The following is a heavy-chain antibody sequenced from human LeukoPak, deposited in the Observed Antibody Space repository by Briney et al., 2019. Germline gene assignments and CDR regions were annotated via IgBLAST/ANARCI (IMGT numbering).Heavy chain of an antibody. CDR3: AKMEMATICMDV. V-gene: IGHV3-66*01. CDR2: IYSGGDT. D-gene: IGHD5-24*01. J-gene: IGHJ6*02. Sequence: PGGSLRLSCAASGFSVSSNYMNWVRQAPGKGLEWVSVIYSGGDTYYAESVKGRFTISRDNSRNTLYLQMNNLRIEDTAVYYCAKMEMATICMDVWGQGTTVTVSS. CDR1: GFSVSSNY.